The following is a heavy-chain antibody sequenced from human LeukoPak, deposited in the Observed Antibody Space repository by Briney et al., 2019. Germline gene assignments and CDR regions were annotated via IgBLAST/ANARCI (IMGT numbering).Heavy chain of an antibody. D-gene: IGHD5-18*01. CDR2: IYYTGNT. CDR1: GASIGSSSYY. CDR3: ARHRYTYNWFDL. V-gene: IGHV4-39*01. Sequence: PSETLSLTCTVSGASIGSSSYYWGWIRQPPGKGREWIGSIYYTGNTYYSPSLKSRVTISVDASKSQFSLKLSSVTATDTAVYYCARHRYTYNWFDLWGRGTLVTVSS. J-gene: IGHJ5*02.